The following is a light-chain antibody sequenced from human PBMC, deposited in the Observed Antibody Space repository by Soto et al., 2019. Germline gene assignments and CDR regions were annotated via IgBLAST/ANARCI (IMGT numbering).Light chain of an antibody. V-gene: IGLV1-40*01. Sequence: QAVVPQPPSVSGARGQRVTISCTGSRSNIGAGYDVHWYQQLPGTAPKLLIYGNSNRPSGVPDRFSGSKSGTSASLAITGLQAEDEADYYCQSYDSSLSGSVFGGGTKLTVL. J-gene: IGLJ2*01. CDR1: RSNIGAGYD. CDR3: QSYDSSLSGSV. CDR2: GNS.